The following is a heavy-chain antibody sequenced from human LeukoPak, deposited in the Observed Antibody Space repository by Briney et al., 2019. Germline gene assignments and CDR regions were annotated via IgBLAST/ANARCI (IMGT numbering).Heavy chain of an antibody. CDR2: ISGGGPGT. CDR3: AKGYCTNGVCYTDY. J-gene: IGHJ4*02. D-gene: IGHD2-8*01. Sequence: GGSLRLSCAASGFTFSSYAMSWVRQAPGKGLEWVSTISGGGPGTYYADSVKGRFTISRDNSKNTLYLQMNSLRAEDTAVYYCAKGYCTNGVCYTDYWGQGTLVTVSS. V-gene: IGHV3-23*01. CDR1: GFTFSSYA.